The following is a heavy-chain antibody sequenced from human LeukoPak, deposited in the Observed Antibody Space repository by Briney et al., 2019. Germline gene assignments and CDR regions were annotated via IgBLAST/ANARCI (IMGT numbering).Heavy chain of an antibody. J-gene: IGHJ4*02. CDR3: ARDLYSSSSGFLDY. V-gene: IGHV3-30*03. Sequence: GGSLRLSCAASGFTFNNYGMHYVRQAPGKGLEWVAVISDDGRNKNYADSVKGRFTISRDNSKNTLYLQMNSLRAEDTAVYYCARDLYSSSSGFLDYWGQGTLVTVSS. D-gene: IGHD6-6*01. CDR2: ISDDGRNK. CDR1: GFTFNNYG.